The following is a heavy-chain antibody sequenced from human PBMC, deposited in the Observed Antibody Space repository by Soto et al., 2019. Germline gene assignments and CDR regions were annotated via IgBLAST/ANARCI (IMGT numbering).Heavy chain of an antibody. Sequence: PGESLKISCKGSGYSFAGYWITWVRQKPGKGLEWMGRIDPSDSQTYYSPSFRGHVTISVTKSITTVFLQQSSLRASDTAMYYCARQIYDSDTGPNFQYYFDSWGQGTPVTVSS. D-gene: IGHD3-22*01. V-gene: IGHV5-10-1*01. CDR2: IDPSDSQT. CDR1: GYSFAGYW. CDR3: ARQIYDSDTGPNFQYYFDS. J-gene: IGHJ4*02.